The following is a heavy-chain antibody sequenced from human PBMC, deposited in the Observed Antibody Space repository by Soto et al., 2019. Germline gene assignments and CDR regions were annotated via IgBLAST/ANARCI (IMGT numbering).Heavy chain of an antibody. CDR3: ARLEGLATISYYFDF. V-gene: IGHV4-39*01. CDR2: IYYRGNT. CDR1: GDSINSDKYY. D-gene: IGHD3-9*01. Sequence: SETLSLTCSVSGDSINSDKYYWGWIRHPPGKGLEWIGSIYYRGNTYYNPSLQTRVTISLDKPKSQFSLRLNSVTAADSAVYFCARLEGLATISYYFDFWGQGAQVTVSS. J-gene: IGHJ4*02.